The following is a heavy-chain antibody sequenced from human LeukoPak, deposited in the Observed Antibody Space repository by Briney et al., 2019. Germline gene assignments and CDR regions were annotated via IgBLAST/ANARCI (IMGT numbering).Heavy chain of an antibody. J-gene: IGHJ6*03. CDR3: ARDMPEYYYDSSGYYFGGYYYYMDV. Sequence: SVKVSCKASGGTFSSYAISWVRQAPGQGLEWMGGIIPIFGTANYAQKFQGRVTITADESTSTAYMELSGLRSEDTAVYYCARDMPEYYYDSSGYYFGGYYYYMDVWGKGTTVTISS. CDR2: IIPIFGTA. CDR1: GGTFSSYA. V-gene: IGHV1-69*13. D-gene: IGHD3-22*01.